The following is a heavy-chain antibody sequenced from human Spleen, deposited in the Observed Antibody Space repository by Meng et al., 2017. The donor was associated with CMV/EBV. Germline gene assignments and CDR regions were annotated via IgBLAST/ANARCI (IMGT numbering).Heavy chain of an antibody. CDR1: ELIFSGYE. D-gene: IGHD2-15*01. V-gene: IGHV3-48*03. J-gene: IGHJ6*02. CDR3: ARGASGGISFYYGMDV. Sequence: GESLKISCVASELIFSGYEMNWVRQAPGKGLEWISYISSSSTVYYADFVKGRFTISRDNAKNSLFLQMNSLRAEDTAIYYCARGASGGISFYYGMDVWGQGITVTVSS. CDR2: ISSSSTV.